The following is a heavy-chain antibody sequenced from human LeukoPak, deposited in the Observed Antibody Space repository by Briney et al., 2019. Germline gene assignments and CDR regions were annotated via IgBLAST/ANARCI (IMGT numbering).Heavy chain of an antibody. D-gene: IGHD3-10*01. Sequence: SETLSLTCTVSGGSISTYYWTWIRQPPGKGLEWIGYIYYSGSTNYNPSLKSRVTISVDTSKNQFSLKLSSVTAADTAVYYCARGDYYGSGPYYMDVWGKGTTVTVSS. V-gene: IGHV4-59*01. J-gene: IGHJ6*03. CDR2: IYYSGST. CDR3: ARGDYYGSGPYYMDV. CDR1: GGSISTYY.